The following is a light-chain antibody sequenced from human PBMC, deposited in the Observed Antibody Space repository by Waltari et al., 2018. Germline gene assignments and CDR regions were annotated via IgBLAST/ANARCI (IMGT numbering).Light chain of an antibody. J-gene: IGLJ2*01. CDR1: SSNIGTYY. V-gene: IGLV1-40*01. Sequence: QSVLTQPPSVSGAPGQRVTISFTGSSSNIGTYYVSWYHQLPGTTPKLLICQDNQRPSGVSDRFSGSKSGTSASLTITGLQTEDEADYYCLSYDSGLSAWVFGGGTRLTVL. CDR2: QDN. CDR3: LSYDSGLSAWV.